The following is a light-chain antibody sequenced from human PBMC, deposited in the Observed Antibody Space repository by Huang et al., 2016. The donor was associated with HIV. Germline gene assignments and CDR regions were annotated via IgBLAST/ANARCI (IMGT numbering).Light chain of an antibody. CDR1: QSISRK. CDR3: QQYNNWRT. J-gene: IGKJ1*01. Sequence: EIVMTQSPATLSVSPGERATLSCRASQSISRKLAWYQQKPGQAPMLLIYDASTRAAGIPARFSGSGSGTEFTLTISSLQSEDFAVYYCQQYNNWRTFGQGTKVEIK. CDR2: DAS. V-gene: IGKV3-15*01.